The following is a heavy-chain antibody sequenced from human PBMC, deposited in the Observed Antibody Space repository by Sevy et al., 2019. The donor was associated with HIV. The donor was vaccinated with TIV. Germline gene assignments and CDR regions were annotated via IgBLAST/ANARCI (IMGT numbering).Heavy chain of an antibody. CDR2: IYYSGST. Sequence: SETLSLTCTVSGGSVSSGSYYWSWIRQPPGKGLEWIGYIYYSGSTNYNPSLKGRVTISVDTSKNQFSLKLSSVTAADTAVYYCARVGVVPAAPIDYWGQGTLVTVSS. CDR1: GGSVSSGSYY. V-gene: IGHV4-61*01. CDR3: ARVGVVPAAPIDY. J-gene: IGHJ4*02. D-gene: IGHD2-2*01.